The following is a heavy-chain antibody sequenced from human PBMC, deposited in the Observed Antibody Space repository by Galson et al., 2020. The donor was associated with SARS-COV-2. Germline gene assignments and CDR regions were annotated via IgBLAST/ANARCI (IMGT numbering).Heavy chain of an antibody. CDR2: MNPNSGNT. D-gene: IGHD3-16*01. CDR1: GYTFTNYD. J-gene: IGHJ5*02. V-gene: IGHV1-8*01. CDR3: ASVWGSRWFDP. Sequence: ASVKVSCKASGYTFTNYDINWVRQATGQGLEWMGSMNPNSGNTDYAQKFQGRVTMTRNTSISTAYMELSSLRSDDTAVYYCASVWGSRWFDPWGQGTLVTVSS.